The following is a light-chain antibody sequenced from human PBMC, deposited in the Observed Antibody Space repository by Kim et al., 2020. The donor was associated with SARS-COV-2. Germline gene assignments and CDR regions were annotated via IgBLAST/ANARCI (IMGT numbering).Light chain of an antibody. Sequence: PGHTARITCGGNNIGGKSVHWYQQKPGQAPVLVIYYDSDRPAGIPERFSGSNAGNTATLTISRVEAGDEADYYCQVWDSSSDHHVFGGGTQLTVL. V-gene: IGLV3-21*04. CDR3: QVWDSSSDHHV. CDR1: NIGGKS. CDR2: YDS. J-gene: IGLJ3*02.